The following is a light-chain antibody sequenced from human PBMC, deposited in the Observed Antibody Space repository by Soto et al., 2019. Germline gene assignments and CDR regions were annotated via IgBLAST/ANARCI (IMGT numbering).Light chain of an antibody. V-gene: IGKV3-20*01. CDR1: QSVRSDY. CDR2: GVS. CDR3: QQYGNSPLT. J-gene: IGKJ4*01. Sequence: EIVLTQSPATLSLSPGDRASLSCRASQSVRSDYFAWYQQKPGQAPRVIIFGVSTRATAIPDRFSGSGSGTDFTLTISRLEPQDFALYYCQQYGNSPLTFGRGTKVDI.